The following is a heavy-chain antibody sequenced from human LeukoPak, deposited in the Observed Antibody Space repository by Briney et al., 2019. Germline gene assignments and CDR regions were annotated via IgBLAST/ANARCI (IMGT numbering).Heavy chain of an antibody. CDR1: GYSFTSYW. J-gene: IGHJ6*03. CDR3: ARQLEKGVSSSPDYYYYMDV. V-gene: IGHV5-51*01. CDR2: IYPGDSDT. Sequence: GESLKISCKGSGYSFTSYWNGWVRQMPRKGLEWMGIIYPGDSDTRYSPSFQGQVTISADKSISTAYLQWSSLKASDTAMYYCARQLEKGVSSSPDYYYYMDVWGKGTTVTVSS. D-gene: IGHD6-6*01.